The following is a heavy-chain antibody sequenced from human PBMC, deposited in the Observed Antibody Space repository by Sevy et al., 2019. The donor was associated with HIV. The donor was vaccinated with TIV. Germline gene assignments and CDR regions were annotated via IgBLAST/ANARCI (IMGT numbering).Heavy chain of an antibody. CDR2: INPNSGDT. CDR3: AVAYCGGDCYYFDY. J-gene: IGHJ4*02. D-gene: IGHD2-21*02. CDR1: GYTFTGYY. V-gene: IGHV1-2*02. Sequence: ASVKVSCKASGYTFTGYYMHWVRQAPGQGLEWMGWINPNSGDTNYAQKFQGRVTMTRDTSISTAYMELSRLRSDDTAVYYCAVAYCGGDCYYFDYWGQGTLVTVSS.